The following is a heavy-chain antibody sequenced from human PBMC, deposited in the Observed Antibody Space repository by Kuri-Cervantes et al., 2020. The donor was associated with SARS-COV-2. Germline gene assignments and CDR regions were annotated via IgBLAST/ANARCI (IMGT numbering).Heavy chain of an antibody. V-gene: IGHV4-61*09. J-gene: IGHJ4*02. CDR2: LDTSGST. CDR3: ARSHTLYGGNSSPWDY. CDR1: GVPVTGGTYS. D-gene: IGHD4-23*01. Sequence: SQTLSLTCAVSGVPVTGGTYSWAWIRQPAGKGLEWIGHLDTSGSTTYNPSLRGRVTISLDPSNNQVSLRLTSATAADTAVYYCARSHTLYGGNSSPWDYWGQGTLVTVSS.